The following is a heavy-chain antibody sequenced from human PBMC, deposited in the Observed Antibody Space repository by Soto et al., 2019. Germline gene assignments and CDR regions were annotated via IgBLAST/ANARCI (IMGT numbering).Heavy chain of an antibody. Sequence: GGSLRLSCAASGFTFSYYGMHWVRQAPGKGLEWVAVIWYDGSNKYYLDSVKGRFTISRDNSKNTVSLQMDSLRGEDTAVYYCARSYCSSQTCHPYHYALDVWGQGTTVSVSS. CDR3: ARSYCSSQTCHPYHYALDV. D-gene: IGHD2-2*01. J-gene: IGHJ6*02. V-gene: IGHV3-33*03. CDR1: GFTFSYYG. CDR2: IWYDGSNK.